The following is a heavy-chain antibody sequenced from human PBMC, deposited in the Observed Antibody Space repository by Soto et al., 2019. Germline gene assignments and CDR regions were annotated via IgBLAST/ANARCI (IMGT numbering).Heavy chain of an antibody. J-gene: IGHJ4*02. Sequence: EVQLVESGGGLVQPGGSLRLSCAASGFTFSSYWMSWVRQAPGKGLEWVANIKEDGSAEFYVGSVKGRFTISRDNAKNSLYLQMNSLTAEDTAVYYCASAIAASLGDYFDYWGQGTLVTVSS. D-gene: IGHD6-6*01. CDR3: ASAIAASLGDYFDY. CDR1: GFTFSSYW. V-gene: IGHV3-7*01. CDR2: IKEDGSAE.